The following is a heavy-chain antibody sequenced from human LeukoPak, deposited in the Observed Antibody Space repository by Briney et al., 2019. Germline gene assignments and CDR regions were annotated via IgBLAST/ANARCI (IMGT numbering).Heavy chain of an antibody. CDR3: ARGGTAVIKEWFDP. CDR1: GGSISSSSYY. D-gene: IGHD4-17*01. V-gene: IGHV4-39*01. Sequence: SETLSLTCTVSGGSISSSSYYWGWIRQPPGKGLEWIGSMYYIGSTYYNPSLKSRVTISVDTSKNQFSLKLSSVTAADTAVYYCARGGTAVIKEWFDPWGQGTLVTVSS. CDR2: MYYIGST. J-gene: IGHJ5*02.